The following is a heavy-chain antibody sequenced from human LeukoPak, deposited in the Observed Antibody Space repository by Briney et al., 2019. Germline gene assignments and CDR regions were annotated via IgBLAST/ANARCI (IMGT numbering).Heavy chain of an antibody. D-gene: IGHD3-22*01. V-gene: IGHV4-59*13. CDR2: RNYNGRT. CDR1: GDSIGIFY. CDR3: ARLLDNDSSGDPDTFDV. J-gene: IGHJ3*01. Sequence: SETLSLTCTASGDSIGIFYWSWIRQPPGKGLEWIGYRNYNGRTYYKPSLQSRVTISVDTSNNYFSLRLTSVTAADTAVYYCARLLDNDSSGDPDTFDVWGQGTMVTVSS.